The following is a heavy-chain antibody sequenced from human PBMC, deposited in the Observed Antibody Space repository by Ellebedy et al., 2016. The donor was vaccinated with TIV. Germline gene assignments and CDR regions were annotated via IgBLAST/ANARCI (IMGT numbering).Heavy chain of an antibody. CDR3: ARAISPTMPGNWFDR. CDR2: ISYDGSNK. CDR1: GFTFSSYA. Sequence: GESLKISCAASGFTFSSYAMHWVRQAPGKGLEWVAVISYDGSNKYYADSVKGRFTISRDNSKNTLYLQMNSLRAEDTAVYYCARAISPTMPGNWFDRWGQGTLVTVSS. V-gene: IGHV3-30-3*01. J-gene: IGHJ5*02. D-gene: IGHD2-2*01.